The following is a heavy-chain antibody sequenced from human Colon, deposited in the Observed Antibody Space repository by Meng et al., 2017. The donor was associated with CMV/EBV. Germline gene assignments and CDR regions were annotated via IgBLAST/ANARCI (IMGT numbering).Heavy chain of an antibody. Sequence: SCKASGYTFTYYPIHWVRQAPGQRPEWMGWIDCGDGDTRYSPSFQGRVTITEDTSATTVYLTLTSLTSEDTAVYYCARGPTDFGDTWGPGTLVTVSS. CDR2: IDCGDGDT. CDR1: GYTFTYYP. CDR3: ARGPTDFGDT. V-gene: IGHV1-3*01. D-gene: IGHD4-17*01. J-gene: IGHJ5*02.